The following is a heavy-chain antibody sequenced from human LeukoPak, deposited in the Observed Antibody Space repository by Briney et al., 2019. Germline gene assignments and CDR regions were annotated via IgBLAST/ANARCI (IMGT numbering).Heavy chain of an antibody. CDR3: ARQHDYVWGSYRSPMDV. V-gene: IGHV4-34*01. J-gene: IGHJ6*03. CDR1: GGSFSGYY. Sequence: SETLSLTCAVYGGSFSGYYWSWIRQPPGKGLEWIGEINHSGSTNYNPTLKSRVTISVDTSKNQFSLKLSSVTAADTAVYYCARQHDYVWGSYRSPMDVWGKGTTVTISS. D-gene: IGHD3-16*02. CDR2: INHSGST.